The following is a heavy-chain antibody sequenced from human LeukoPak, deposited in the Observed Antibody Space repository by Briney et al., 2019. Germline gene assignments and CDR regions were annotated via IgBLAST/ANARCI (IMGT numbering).Heavy chain of an antibody. V-gene: IGHV3-21*01. CDR2: ISSRSSHI. J-gene: IGHJ5*02. CDR3: ARENVMGWFDP. D-gene: IGHD1-1*01. CDR1: GFTFSSYS. Sequence: GGSLRLSCVASGFTFSSYSMNWVRQAPGKGLEWVSSISSRSSHIYYADSVKGRFTISRDNAKNSLYLQMNSLRTEDTAVYYCARENVMGWFDPWGQGTLVTVSS.